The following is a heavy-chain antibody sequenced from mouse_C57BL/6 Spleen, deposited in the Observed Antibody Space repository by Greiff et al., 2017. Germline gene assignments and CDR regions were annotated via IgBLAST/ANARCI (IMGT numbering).Heavy chain of an antibody. CDR3: ARRSVYYGSSYGNAMDY. V-gene: IGHV1-53*01. J-gene: IGHJ4*01. CDR2: INPSNGGT. D-gene: IGHD1-1*01. Sequence: QVQLQQPGTELVKPGASVKLSCKASGYTFTSYWMHWVKQRPGQGLEWIGNINPSNGGTNYNEKFKSKATLTVVKSASTAYMHLSSLTSGDSAVYYCARRSVYYGSSYGNAMDYWGQGTSVTVSS. CDR1: GYTFTSYW.